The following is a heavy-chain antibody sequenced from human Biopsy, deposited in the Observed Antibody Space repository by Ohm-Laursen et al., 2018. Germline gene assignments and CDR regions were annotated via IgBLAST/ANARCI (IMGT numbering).Heavy chain of an antibody. J-gene: IGHJ6*02. V-gene: IGHV3-21*01. CDR3: ARDSSRRAREGGMDV. CDR2: ISETSSHI. CDR1: GFSVSSYD. Sequence: SLGLSCSASGFSVSSYDMNWVRQAPGKGLEWISYISETSSHIYDADSVRSRFTVARDIAKNSLYLQLNSLRVEDTAVYYCARDSSRRAREGGMDVWGQGTTVTVSS. D-gene: IGHD6-6*01.